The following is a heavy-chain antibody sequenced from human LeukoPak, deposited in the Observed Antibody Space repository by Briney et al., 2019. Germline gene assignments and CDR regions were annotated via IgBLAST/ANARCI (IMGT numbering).Heavy chain of an antibody. CDR1: GFTFGDYA. CDR2: IRSKAYGGTT. D-gene: IGHD3-10*01. V-gene: IGHV3-49*03. J-gene: IGHJ3*02. Sequence: PGGSLRLSCTASGFTFGDYAMSWFRQAPGKGLEWVGFIRSKAYGGTTEYAASVKGRFTISRDDSKSIAYLQMNSLKTEGTAVYYCTRESPWFGDAFDIWGQGTMVTVSS. CDR3: TRESPWFGDAFDI.